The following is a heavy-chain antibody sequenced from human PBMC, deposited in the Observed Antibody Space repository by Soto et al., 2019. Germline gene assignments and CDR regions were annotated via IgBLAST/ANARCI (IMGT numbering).Heavy chain of an antibody. D-gene: IGHD1-26*01. CDR1: GYTFTGYY. V-gene: IGHV1-2*02. J-gene: IGHJ6*02. CDR3: AKGGAIVAAGTRVYLYNAMDV. CDR2: INPNSGDT. Sequence: QVQLVQSGTEVKRPGDSVKVSCKASGYTFTGYYVHWVRQAPGQGLEWMGWINPNSGDTYLAQRFQGRVTMNRDTSIGTAYRGLGGLTSDDTAEYYCAKGGAIVAAGTRVYLYNAMDVWGQGTTVTVSS.